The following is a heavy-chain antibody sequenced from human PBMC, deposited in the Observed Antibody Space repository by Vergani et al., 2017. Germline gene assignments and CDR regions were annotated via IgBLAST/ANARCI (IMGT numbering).Heavy chain of an antibody. J-gene: IGHJ6*02. Sequence: EVQLVESGGGLVQPGGSLRLSCSASGFTFSSYAMHWVRQAPGKGLEYVSAISSNGGSTYYADSVKGRFTISRDNSKNTLYLQMSSLRAEDTAVYYCVKDHIAAAGTFYYGMDVWGQGTTVTGSS. V-gene: IGHV3-64D*06. CDR1: GFTFSSYA. CDR2: ISSNGGST. CDR3: VKDHIAAAGTFYYGMDV. D-gene: IGHD6-13*01.